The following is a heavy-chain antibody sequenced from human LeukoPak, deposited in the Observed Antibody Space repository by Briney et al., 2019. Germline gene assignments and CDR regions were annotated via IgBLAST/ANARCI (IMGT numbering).Heavy chain of an antibody. Sequence: ASVKVSCKASGYTFTSYAMNWVRQAPGQGLEWMGWINTNTGNPTYAQGFTGRFVFSLDTSVSTAYLQISSLKAEDTAVYYCARGPVPRMINWFDPWGQGTLVTVSS. CDR3: ARGPVPRMINWFDP. D-gene: IGHD3-22*01. CDR1: GYTFTSYA. V-gene: IGHV7-4-1*02. CDR2: INTNTGNP. J-gene: IGHJ5*02.